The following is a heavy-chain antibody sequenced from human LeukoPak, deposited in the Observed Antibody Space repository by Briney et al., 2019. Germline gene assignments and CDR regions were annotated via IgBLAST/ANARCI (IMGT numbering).Heavy chain of an antibody. CDR1: GYTFTSYG. CDR2: ISAYNGNT. Sequence: ASVKVSCKASGYTFTSYGISWVRQAPGQGLEWMGWISAYNGNTNYAQKLQGRVTMTTDTSTSTTYMELRSLRSDDTAVYYCARDQVVRGVIIRYYGMDVWGQGTTVTVSS. CDR3: ARDQVVRGVIIRYYGMDV. J-gene: IGHJ6*02. D-gene: IGHD3-10*01. V-gene: IGHV1-18*01.